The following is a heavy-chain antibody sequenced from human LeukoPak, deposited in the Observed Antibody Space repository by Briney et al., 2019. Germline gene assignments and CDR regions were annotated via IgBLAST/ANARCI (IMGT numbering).Heavy chain of an antibody. CDR3: EAVVSPLDY. Sequence: PGGSLRLSCAASGFTFKNYGMHWVRQAPGKGLEWVAIIWYDGSNKYYADSVKGRFTISRDNSKNTLYLQMNSLRADDTAVYYCEAVVSPLDYWGQGTLVTVSS. CDR1: GFTFKNYG. V-gene: IGHV3-33*01. CDR2: IWYDGSNK. D-gene: IGHD2-15*01. J-gene: IGHJ4*02.